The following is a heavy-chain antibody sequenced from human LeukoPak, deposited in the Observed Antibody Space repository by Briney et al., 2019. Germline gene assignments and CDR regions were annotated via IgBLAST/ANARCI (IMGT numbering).Heavy chain of an antibody. CDR2: ISYDGSHQ. CDR3: ASLQRGCWYAQSDGLDV. V-gene: IGHV3-30*04. Sequence: GGSLRLSCAASGFAFRNYAMHWARQAPGKGLEWLTVISYDGSHQYYAESVKGRFTTSRDNDRKTVYLQMNSLRPEDMGAYFCASLQRGCWYAQSDGLDVWGQGTTVTVSS. D-gene: IGHD6-13*01. CDR1: GFAFRNYA. J-gene: IGHJ6*02.